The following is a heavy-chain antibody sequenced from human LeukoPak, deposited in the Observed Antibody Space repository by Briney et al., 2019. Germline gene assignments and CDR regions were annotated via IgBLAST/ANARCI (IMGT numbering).Heavy chain of an antibody. D-gene: IGHD3-10*01. V-gene: IGHV3-48*03. J-gene: IGHJ4*02. Sequence: HAGGSLRLSCAASGFTFSSYEMHWVRQAPGKGLEWVSYISSSGTTIYYADSVKGRFTISRDNAKNSLYLQMNSLRAEDTAVYYCARAGFGELFFDYWGQGTLVTVSS. CDR1: GFTFSSYE. CDR3: ARAGFGELFFDY. CDR2: ISSSGTTI.